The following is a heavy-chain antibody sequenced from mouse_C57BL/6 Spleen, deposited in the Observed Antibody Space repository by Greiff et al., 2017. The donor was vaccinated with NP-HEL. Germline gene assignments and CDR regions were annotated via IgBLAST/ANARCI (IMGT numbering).Heavy chain of an antibody. Sequence: QVQLQQSGPELVKPGASVKISCKASGYAFSSSWMNWVKQRPGKGLEWIGRIYPGDGDTNYNGKFKGKATLTADKSSSTACMQLSSLTSEDSAVYFCTRSGGGGIWWGQGTTLTVSS. CDR1: GYAFSSSW. CDR3: TRSGGGGIW. J-gene: IGHJ2*01. D-gene: IGHD3-1*01. CDR2: IYPGDGDT. V-gene: IGHV1-82*01.